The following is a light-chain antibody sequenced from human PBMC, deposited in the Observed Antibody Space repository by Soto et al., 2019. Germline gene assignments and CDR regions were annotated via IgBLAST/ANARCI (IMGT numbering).Light chain of an antibody. V-gene: IGLV2-14*01. Sequence: QSALTQPASVSGSPGQSITISCTGTSSDVGAYNYVSWYQQHPGKAPKLMIYDVSNRPSGVSNLFSGSKSGNTASLTISGRQAEDEADYYCSSYTSSSTLVFGTGTKLTVL. J-gene: IGLJ1*01. CDR2: DVS. CDR1: SSDVGAYNY. CDR3: SSYTSSSTLV.